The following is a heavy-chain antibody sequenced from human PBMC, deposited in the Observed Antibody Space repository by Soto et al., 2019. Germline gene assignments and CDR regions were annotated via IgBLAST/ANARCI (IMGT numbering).Heavy chain of an antibody. J-gene: IGHJ6*04. CDR2: ISGSGGST. V-gene: IGHV3-23*01. CDR1: GFTFSSYA. Sequence: PGGSLRLSCAASGFTFSSYAMSWVRQAPGKGLEWVSAISGSGGSTYYADSVKGRFTISRDNSKNTLYLQMNSLRAEDTAVYHCAVASTTNHRYYGLVGWGSGITVIVSS. D-gene: IGHD1-1*01. CDR3: AVASTTNHRYYGLVG.